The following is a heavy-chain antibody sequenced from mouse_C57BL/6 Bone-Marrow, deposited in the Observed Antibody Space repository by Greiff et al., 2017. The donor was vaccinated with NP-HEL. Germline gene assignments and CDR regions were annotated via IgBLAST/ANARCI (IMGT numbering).Heavy chain of an antibody. CDR3: TTWSYGSSYFDY. CDR2: IDPEDGDT. CDR1: GFNIKDYY. J-gene: IGHJ2*01. V-gene: IGHV14-1*01. Sequence: VHVKQSGAELVRPGASVKLSCTASGFNIKDYYMHWVKQRPEQGLEWIGRIDPEDGDTEYAPKFQGKATMTADTSSNTAYLQLSSLTSEDTAVYYCTTWSYGSSYFDYWGQGTTLTVSS. D-gene: IGHD1-1*01.